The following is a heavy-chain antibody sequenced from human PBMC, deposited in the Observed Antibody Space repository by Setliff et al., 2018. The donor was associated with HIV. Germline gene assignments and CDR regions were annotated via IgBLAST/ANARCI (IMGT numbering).Heavy chain of an antibody. CDR2: VNRDGSNK. CDR3: ASWEVKGVYCSSTTCYFWFDP. D-gene: IGHD2-2*01. CDR1: GFTFDRFW. V-gene: IGHV3-NL1*01. J-gene: IGHJ5*02. Sequence: PGGSLRLSCAASGFTFDRFWMHWVRQAPGKGLVWVSRVNRDGSNKYYADSVKGRFTISRDNSKNTLYLQMNSLRAGDTAVYYCASWEVKGVYCSSTTCYFWFDPWGQGTLVTVSS.